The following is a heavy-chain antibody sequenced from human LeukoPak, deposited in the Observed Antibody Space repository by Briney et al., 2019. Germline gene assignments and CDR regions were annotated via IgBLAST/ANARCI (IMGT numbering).Heavy chain of an antibody. V-gene: IGHV3-23*01. CDR1: GLTFSSYG. Sequence: GGSLRLSCAASGLTFSSYGMSWVRQAPGKGLEWVSVISGSGGSTYHADSVKGRFTISRDNSKNTLYLQMNSLRAEDTAVYYCAKYYYGSGSYYKGLDYWGQGTLVTVSS. CDR3: AKYYYGSGSYYKGLDY. J-gene: IGHJ4*02. CDR2: ISGSGGST. D-gene: IGHD3-10*01.